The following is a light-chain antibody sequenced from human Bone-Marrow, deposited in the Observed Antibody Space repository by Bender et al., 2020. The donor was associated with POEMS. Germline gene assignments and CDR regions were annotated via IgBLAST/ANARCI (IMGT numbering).Light chain of an antibody. V-gene: IGLV2-23*01. J-gene: IGLJ3*02. CDR1: GNSNL. Sequence: QSALTQSASVSGSPGQSITISCTGGNSNLVSWYQQHPGKAPKLMIFEGNKRPSGVSNRFSGSKSGNAASLTISGLQAEDEADYEGGSYAPSSALVFAGGTKLPVL. CDR2: EGN. CDR3: GSYAPSSALV.